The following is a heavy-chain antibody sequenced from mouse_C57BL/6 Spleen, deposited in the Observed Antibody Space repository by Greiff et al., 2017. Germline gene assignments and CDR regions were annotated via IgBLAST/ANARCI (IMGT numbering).Heavy chain of an antibody. J-gene: IGHJ4*01. V-gene: IGHV14-4*01. CDR1: GFNIKDDY. CDR3: TTRWGDY. D-gene: IGHD1-1*02. CDR2: IDPENGDT. Sequence: EVKLLESGAELVRPGASVKLSCTASGFNIKDDYMHWVKQRPEQGLEWIGWIDPENGDTEYASKFQGKATITADTSSNTAYLQLSSLTSEDTAVYYCTTRWGDYWGQGTSVTVSS.